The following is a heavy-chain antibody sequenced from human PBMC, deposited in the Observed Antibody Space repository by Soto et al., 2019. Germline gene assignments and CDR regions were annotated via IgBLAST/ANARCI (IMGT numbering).Heavy chain of an antibody. V-gene: IGHV3-72*01. J-gene: IGHJ4*02. CDR2: TRDKTNSYTT. CDR1: GFTFGDHY. D-gene: IGHD3-16*01. Sequence: EVQLVESGGALVQPGGSLRLSCAASGFTFGDHYMDWVRQAPGKGLEWVGRTRDKTNSYTTEYAASVKGRFTISRDDSKSSLYLQMTSLKTEDTAVYYCAKVTVGTYYFAYWGQGTLVTVSS. CDR3: AKVTVGTYYFAY.